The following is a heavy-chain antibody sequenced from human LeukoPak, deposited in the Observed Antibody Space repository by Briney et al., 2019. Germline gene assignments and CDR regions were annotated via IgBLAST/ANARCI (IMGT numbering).Heavy chain of an antibody. V-gene: IGHV3-53*01. CDR1: GFTVSSNY. CDR2: IYSGGST. J-gene: IGHJ6*03. Sequence: PGGSLRLSCAASGFTVSSNYMSWVRQAPGKGLEWVSVIYSGGSTYYADSVKGRFTISRDNSKNTLYLQMNSLRAEDTAVYYCARLLGTTTGGSLYYYYYYMDVWGKGTTVTVSS. CDR3: ARLLGTTTGGSLYYYYYYMDV. D-gene: IGHD4-11*01.